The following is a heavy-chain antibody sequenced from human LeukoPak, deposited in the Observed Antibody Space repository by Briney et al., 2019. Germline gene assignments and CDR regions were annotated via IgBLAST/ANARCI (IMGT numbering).Heavy chain of an antibody. V-gene: IGHV3-21*01. Sequence: PGGSLRLSCAASGFTFSSYSMNWVRQAPGKGLEWVSSISSSSSYIYYADSVKGRFTISRDNAKNSLYLQMNSLRAEDTAVYYCARVIPFYDSSGYYWLFDYWGQGTLVTVSS. D-gene: IGHD3-22*01. J-gene: IGHJ4*02. CDR2: ISSSSSYI. CDR3: ARVIPFYDSSGYYWLFDY. CDR1: GFTFSSYS.